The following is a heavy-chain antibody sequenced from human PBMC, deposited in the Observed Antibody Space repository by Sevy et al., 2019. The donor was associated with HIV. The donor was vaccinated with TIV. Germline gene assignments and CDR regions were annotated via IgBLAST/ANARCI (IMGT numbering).Heavy chain of an antibody. CDR1: GYTFTGYY. Sequence: ASVKVSCKASGYTFTGYYMHWVRQAPGQGLEWMGRINPNSGGTNYAQKFQGRVTMTRDTSISTAYVELSRLRSDDTAVYYCAREERYCSGGSCYSHWFDPWGQGTLVTVSS. J-gene: IGHJ5*02. D-gene: IGHD2-15*01. V-gene: IGHV1-2*06. CDR2: INPNSGGT. CDR3: AREERYCSGGSCYSHWFDP.